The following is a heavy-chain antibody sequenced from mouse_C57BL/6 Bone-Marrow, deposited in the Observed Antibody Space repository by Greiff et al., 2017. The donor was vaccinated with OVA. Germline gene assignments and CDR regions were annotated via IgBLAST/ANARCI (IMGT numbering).Heavy chain of an antibody. J-gene: IGHJ3*01. V-gene: IGHV14-1*01. CDR1: GFNIKDYY. Sequence: VQLQQSGAELVRPGASVKLSCTASGFNIKDYYMHWVKQRPEQGLEWIGRIDPEDGDTEYAPKFQGKATMTADTSSTTAYLQLSSLTSEDTAVYYCTRGAQVFFAYWGQGTLVTVSA. D-gene: IGHD3-2*02. CDR2: IDPEDGDT. CDR3: TRGAQVFFAY.